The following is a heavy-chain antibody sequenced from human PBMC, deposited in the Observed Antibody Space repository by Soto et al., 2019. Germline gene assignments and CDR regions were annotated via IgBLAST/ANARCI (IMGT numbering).Heavy chain of an antibody. Sequence: PSETLSLTCAVYGGSFSGYYWSWIRQPPGKGLEWIGEINHSGSTNYNPSLKSRVTISVDTSKNQFSLKLSSVTAADTAVYYCARPYCSGGSCRPLGYWGQGTLVTVSS. CDR1: GGSFSGYY. J-gene: IGHJ4*02. CDR3: ARPYCSGGSCRPLGY. CDR2: INHSGST. D-gene: IGHD2-15*01. V-gene: IGHV4-34*01.